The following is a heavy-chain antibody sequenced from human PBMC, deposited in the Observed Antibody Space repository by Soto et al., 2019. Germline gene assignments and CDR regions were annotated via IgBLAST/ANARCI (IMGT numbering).Heavy chain of an antibody. Sequence: SETLSLTCTVSGGSISSYYWSWIRQPPGKGLEWIGYIYYSGSTNYNPSLKSRVTISVDTSKNQFSLKLSSVTAADTAVYYCARSIWFGEPPVNFDYWGQGTLVTVSS. CDR3: ARSIWFGEPPVNFDY. CDR1: GGSISSYY. J-gene: IGHJ4*02. V-gene: IGHV4-59*01. D-gene: IGHD3-10*01. CDR2: IYYSGST.